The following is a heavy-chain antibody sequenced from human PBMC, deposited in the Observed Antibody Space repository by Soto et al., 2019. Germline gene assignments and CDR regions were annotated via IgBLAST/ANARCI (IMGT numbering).Heavy chain of an antibody. V-gene: IGHV3-33*01. CDR1: GFTFSSYG. CDR2: IWYDGSNK. CDR3: VRGNPANYYFDY. J-gene: IGHJ4*02. Sequence: QVQLVESGGGVVQPGRSLRLSCAASGFTFSSYGMHWVRQAPGKGLEWVAVIWYDGSNKYYADSVKGRFTISRDNSKNTLYLQMNSLRAEDTAVYYCVRGNPANYYFDYWGQGTLVTVSS.